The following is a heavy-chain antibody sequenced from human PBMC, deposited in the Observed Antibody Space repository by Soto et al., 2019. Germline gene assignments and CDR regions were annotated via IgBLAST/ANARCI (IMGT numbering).Heavy chain of an antibody. CDR3: ARDRITIFWRDGMDV. CDR1: GFTFSSYW. V-gene: IGHV3-7*03. J-gene: IGHJ6*02. D-gene: IGHD3-9*01. Sequence: EVQLVESGGGLVQPGGSLRLSCAASGFTFSSYWMSWVRQAPGKGLEWVANIKQDGSEKYYVDSVKGRFTISRDNAKNSLYLQMNSLRAEDTAVYYCARDRITIFWRDGMDVWGQGTTVTVSS. CDR2: IKQDGSEK.